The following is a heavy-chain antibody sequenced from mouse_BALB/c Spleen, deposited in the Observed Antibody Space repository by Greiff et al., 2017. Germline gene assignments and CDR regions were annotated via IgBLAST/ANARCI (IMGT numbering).Heavy chain of an antibody. CDR3: ARKHYYRYGDY. CDR1: GYTFSSYW. J-gene: IGHJ2*01. D-gene: IGHD2-14*01. CDR2: ILPGSGST. Sequence: VKLMESGAELMKPGASVKISCKATGYTFSSYWIEWVKQRPGHGLEWIGEILPGSGSTNYNEKFKGKATFTADTSSNTAYMQLSSLTSEDSAVYYCARKHYYRYGDYWGQGTTLTVSS. V-gene: IGHV1-9*01.